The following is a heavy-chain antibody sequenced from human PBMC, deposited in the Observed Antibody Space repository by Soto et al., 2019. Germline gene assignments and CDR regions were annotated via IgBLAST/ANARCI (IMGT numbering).Heavy chain of an antibody. V-gene: IGHV1-69*12. Sequence: HVQLVQSGAEVKKPGSSVKVSCKASGGTFSSYAVSWVRQAPGQGLEWMGGIIPIFGTANYAQKFQGRVTITADECTSTAYMELSSLRSEDTAVYYCARAYDSSVEWPSDIWGQGTMVTVSS. J-gene: IGHJ3*02. CDR3: ARAYDSSVEWPSDI. CDR1: GGTFSSYA. CDR2: IIPIFGTA. D-gene: IGHD3-22*01.